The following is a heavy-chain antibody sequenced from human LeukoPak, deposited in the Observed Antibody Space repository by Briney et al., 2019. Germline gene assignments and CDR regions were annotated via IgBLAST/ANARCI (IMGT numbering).Heavy chain of an antibody. J-gene: IGHJ4*02. CDR3: ARDNGYFDY. CDR2: ISYDGSNK. Sequence: GGSLRLSCAASGFTFRSYAMHWVRQAPGKGLEWVAVISYDGSNKYYADSVKGRFTISRDNSKNTLYLQMNSLRAEDTAVYYCARDNGYFDYWGQGTLVTVSS. V-gene: IGHV3-30*04. D-gene: IGHD2-8*01. CDR1: GFTFRSYA.